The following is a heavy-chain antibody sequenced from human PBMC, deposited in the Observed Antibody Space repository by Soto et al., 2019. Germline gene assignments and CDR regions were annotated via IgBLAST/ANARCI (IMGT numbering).Heavy chain of an antibody. V-gene: IGHV3-23*01. J-gene: IGHJ5*02. CDR2: ISGSGDRT. CDR3: AKLRYYDFWRRENWFDP. D-gene: IGHD3-3*01. CDR1: GFTFGTFA. Sequence: GGSLRLSCAASGFTFGTFAMSWVRQAPGKGLEWVSFISGSGDRTSYADPVKGRFTISRDTSENMLYLQMNSLRLEDTAIYYCAKLRYYDFWRRENWFDPCGPGTLLTVS.